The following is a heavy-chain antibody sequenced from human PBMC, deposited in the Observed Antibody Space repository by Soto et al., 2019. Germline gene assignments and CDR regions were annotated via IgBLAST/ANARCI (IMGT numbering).Heavy chain of an antibody. D-gene: IGHD6-13*01. V-gene: IGHV3-43D*04. CDR2: ISWDGGST. CDR3: AKDRRPSYSSSWYSYYYYGMDV. CDR1: GFTFDDYA. J-gene: IGHJ6*02. Sequence: GGSLRLSCAASGFTFDDYAMHWVRQAPGKGLEWVSLISWDGGSTYCADSVKGRFTISRDNSKNSLYLQMNSLRAEDTALYYCAKDRRPSYSSSWYSYYYYGMDVWGQGTTVTVSS.